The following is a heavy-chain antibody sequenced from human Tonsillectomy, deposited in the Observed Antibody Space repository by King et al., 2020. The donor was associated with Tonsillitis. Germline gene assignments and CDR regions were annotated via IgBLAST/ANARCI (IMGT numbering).Heavy chain of an antibody. J-gene: IGHJ3*02. CDR1: GYTFTSYY. Sequence: QLVQSGAEVKKPGASVKVSCKASGYTFTSYYMHWVRQAPGQGLEWMGIINPSGGSTSYAQKFQGRVTMTRDTSTSTVYMELSSLRSDDTAVYYCARGDYYDSSGYYSFDAFDIWGQGTMVTVSS. CDR3: ARGDYYDSSGYYSFDAFDI. D-gene: IGHD3-22*01. CDR2: INPSGGST. V-gene: IGHV1-46*01.